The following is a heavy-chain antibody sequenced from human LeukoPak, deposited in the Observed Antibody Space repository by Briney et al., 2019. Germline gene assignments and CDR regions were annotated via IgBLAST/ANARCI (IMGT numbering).Heavy chain of an antibody. CDR1: GSTFTSYW. J-gene: IGHJ4*02. Sequence: GESLKISCKGSGSTFTSYWIGWVRQMPGKGLEWVGIIYPGDSDIRYSPSFQGQVTISADKSIKTAYLQWSSLKASDTAMYYCARASDSHFDYWGQGTLVTVSS. CDR3: ARASDSHFDY. CDR2: IYPGDSDI. D-gene: IGHD3-22*01. V-gene: IGHV5-51*01.